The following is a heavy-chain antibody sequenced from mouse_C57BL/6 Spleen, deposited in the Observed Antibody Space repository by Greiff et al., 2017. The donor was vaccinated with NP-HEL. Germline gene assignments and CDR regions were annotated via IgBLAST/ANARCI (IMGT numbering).Heavy chain of an antibody. J-gene: IGHJ1*03. CDR1: GFTFSSYA. CDR3: ARDGYYYGSSYGWYFDV. D-gene: IGHD1-1*01. CDR2: ISDGGSYT. V-gene: IGHV5-4*01. Sequence: EVQGVESGGGLVKPGGSLKLSCAASGFTFSSYAMSWVRQTPEKRLEWVATISDGGSYTYYPDNVKGRFTISRDNAKNNLYLQMSHLKSEDTAMYYCARDGYYYGSSYGWYFDVWGTGTTVTVSS.